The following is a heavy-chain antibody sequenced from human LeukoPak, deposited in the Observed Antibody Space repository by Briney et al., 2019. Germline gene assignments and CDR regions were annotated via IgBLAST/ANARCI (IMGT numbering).Heavy chain of an antibody. Sequence: PSETLSLTCTVSGGSISSYYWSWIRQPPGQGLDWNGYIYYSGSTNYNPSLKSRVTISVYTSKNQFSLKLSTVTAADTAVYYCARIYDCWSGFDYWGQGTLVTVSS. D-gene: IGHD3-3*01. CDR2: IYYSGST. V-gene: IGHV4-59*01. CDR3: ARIYDCWSGFDY. J-gene: IGHJ4*02. CDR1: GGSISSYY.